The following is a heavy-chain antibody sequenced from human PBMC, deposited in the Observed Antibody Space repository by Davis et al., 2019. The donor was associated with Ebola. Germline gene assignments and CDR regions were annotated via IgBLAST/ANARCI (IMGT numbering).Heavy chain of an antibody. V-gene: IGHV3-23*03. CDR1: GFTFSTFA. Sequence: GGSLRLSCAASGFTFSTFAMSWVRQAPGKGLEWVSVIYRDERTYYADSVKGRFTISRDNSKNTLYLQMNSLRAEDTAVYYCATTPQYSSGQNKPFDYWGQGTLVTVSS. D-gene: IGHD6-19*01. J-gene: IGHJ4*02. CDR2: IYRDERT. CDR3: ATTPQYSSGQNKPFDY.